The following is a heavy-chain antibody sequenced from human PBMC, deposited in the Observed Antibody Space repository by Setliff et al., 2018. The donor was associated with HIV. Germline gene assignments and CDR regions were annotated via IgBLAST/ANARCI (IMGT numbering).Heavy chain of an antibody. CDR3: ARDGETTVMGDALDI. CDR1: GASISGGGYY. D-gene: IGHD4-4*01. V-gene: IGHV4-61*02. J-gene: IGHJ3*02. CDR2: IYTSGST. Sequence: SETLSLTCTVSGASISGGGYYWSWIRQPAGKGLEWIGRIYTSGSTKNNPSLKSRVTISVDTPKNQFSLRLRSVTAADTAVYYCARDGETTVMGDALDIWGQGTMVTVS.